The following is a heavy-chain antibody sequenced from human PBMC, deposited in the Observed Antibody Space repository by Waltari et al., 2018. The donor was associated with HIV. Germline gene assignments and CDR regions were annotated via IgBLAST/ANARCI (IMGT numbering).Heavy chain of an antibody. CDR1: GYTFIGYY. D-gene: IGHD3-22*01. J-gene: IGHJ5*02. Sequence: QVQLVQSGAAVKTPGASVKVSCTAFGYTFIGYYIYWVRQAPGRGLEWMGWIDPNSGDTNYAQKFQGRVTMTRDTSISTAYMELSRLRPDDTAVYYCARTYYYDSSGYYAPWGQGTLVTVSS. CDR3: ARTYYYDSSGYYAP. CDR2: IDPNSGDT. V-gene: IGHV1-2*02.